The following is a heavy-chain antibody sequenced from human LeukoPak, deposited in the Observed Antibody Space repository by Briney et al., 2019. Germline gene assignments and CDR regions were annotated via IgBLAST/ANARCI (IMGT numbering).Heavy chain of an antibody. CDR3: ARIIAASQDVFDI. Sequence: SETLSLTCTVSGYSISSGYYWGWIRRPPGKGLEWIGNIYYSGSTYYNPSLKGRLTMSVDRSNNLFSLNLNSVTAADTAVYYCARIIAASQDVFDIWGQGTMITVSS. J-gene: IGHJ3*02. CDR2: IYYSGST. V-gene: IGHV4-38-2*02. CDR1: GYSISSGYY. D-gene: IGHD6-6*01.